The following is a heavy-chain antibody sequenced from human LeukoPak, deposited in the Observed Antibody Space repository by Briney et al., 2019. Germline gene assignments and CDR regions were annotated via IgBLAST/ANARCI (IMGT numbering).Heavy chain of an antibody. D-gene: IGHD4-23*01. CDR1: GFTFTGYY. Sequence: ASVKVSCKPSGFTFTGYYIHWVRQAPGQGLEWMGWANPNSGGTNYAQMFQGRVTMTGDTSINTAYMEVSGLRSDDTAVYYCARDSYGGNWSLGYWGQGTLVTVSS. CDR2: ANPNSGGT. J-gene: IGHJ4*02. CDR3: ARDSYGGNWSLGY. V-gene: IGHV1-2*02.